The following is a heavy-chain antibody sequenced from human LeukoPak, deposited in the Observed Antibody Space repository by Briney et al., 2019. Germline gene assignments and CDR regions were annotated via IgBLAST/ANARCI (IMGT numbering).Heavy chain of an antibody. CDR2: IWYDGSNK. V-gene: IGHV3-33*01. J-gene: IGHJ4*02. Sequence: GGSLRLSCAASGFTFSSYGMHWVRQAPGKGLEWVAIIWYDGSNKYYADSVKGRFTISRDNSKNTLYLQMNSLGAEDTAVYYCARDRDYYDSSGLCYFDFWGQGTLVTVSS. D-gene: IGHD3-22*01. CDR1: GFTFSSYG. CDR3: ARDRDYYDSSGLCYFDF.